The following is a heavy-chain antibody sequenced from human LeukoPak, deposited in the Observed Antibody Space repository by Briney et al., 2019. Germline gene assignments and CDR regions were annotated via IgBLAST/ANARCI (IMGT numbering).Heavy chain of an antibody. D-gene: IGHD7-27*01. CDR3: ARRTGGTKDY. Sequence: LPGGSLRLSCVASGFTVGDVVMSWVRQAPGKGLEWVSAISYNGASTDYADSVKGRFAISRDNSKNTLYLQMNSLRAEDTAVYYCARRTGGTKDYWGQGTQVTVSS. CDR2: ISYNGAST. CDR1: GFTVGDVV. J-gene: IGHJ4*02. V-gene: IGHV3-23*01.